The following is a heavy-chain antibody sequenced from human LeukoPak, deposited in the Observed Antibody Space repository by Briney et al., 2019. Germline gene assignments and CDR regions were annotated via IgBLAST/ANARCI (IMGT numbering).Heavy chain of an antibody. Sequence: SETLSLTCTVSGGSINSGDYYWSWIRQPPGKGLEWIGYISYSGSTYYNPSLKSRVTISVDTSKNQFSLNLSSVTAADTAVYYCAKDVPEAGIAFDIWGQGTLVTVSS. V-gene: IGHV4-30-4*01. J-gene: IGHJ3*02. CDR1: GGSINSGDYY. CDR3: AKDVPEAGIAFDI. CDR2: ISYSGST. D-gene: IGHD3-10*02.